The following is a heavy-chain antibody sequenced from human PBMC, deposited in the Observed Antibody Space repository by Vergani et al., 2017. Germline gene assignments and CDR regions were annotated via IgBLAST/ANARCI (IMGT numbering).Heavy chain of an antibody. Sequence: QVQLVQSGAEVKKPGASVKVSCKASGYTFSDYYLHWVRQAPGQGLEWMGRIIPILGIANYAQKFQGRVTITADKSTSTAYMELSRLSFEDAAVYYCARSTDYPDDYVSSDYFRRTLDVWGKGTTVTVS. D-gene: IGHD4/OR15-4a*01. V-gene: IGHV1-69*09. J-gene: IGHJ6*03. CDR1: GYTFSDYY. CDR2: IIPILGIA. CDR3: ARSTDYPDDYVSSDYFRRTLDV.